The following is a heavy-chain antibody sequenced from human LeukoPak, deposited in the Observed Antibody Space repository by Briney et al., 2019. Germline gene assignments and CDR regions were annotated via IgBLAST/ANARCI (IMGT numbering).Heavy chain of an antibody. CDR3: ARGRGKWLRLFVTGQIDY. D-gene: IGHD5-12*01. CDR1: GGSFRCYY. J-gene: IGHJ4*02. Sequence: SETLSLTCAVHGGSFRCYYWSWIRQPPGKGVEWIGEINHSGSINYNPSLKSRVTISVDTSKNQFSLKLSSVTAADTAVYYCARGRGKWLRLFVTGQIDYWGQGTLVTVSS. V-gene: IGHV4-34*01. CDR2: INHSGSI.